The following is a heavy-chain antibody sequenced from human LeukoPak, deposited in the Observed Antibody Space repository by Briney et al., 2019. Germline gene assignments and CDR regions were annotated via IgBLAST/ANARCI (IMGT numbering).Heavy chain of an antibody. V-gene: IGHV3-23*01. CDR2: ISGSGGST. CDR3: AKDRPGYYGSGSYYNHWLEGHN. J-gene: IGHJ4*02. D-gene: IGHD3-10*01. CDR1: GFTFSSYA. Sequence: GGSLRLSCAASGFTFSSYAMSWVRQAPGKGLEWVSAISGSGGSTHYADSVKGRFTISRDNSKNTLYLQMNSLRAEDTAVYYCAKDRPGYYGSGSYYNHWLEGHNWGQGTLVTVSS.